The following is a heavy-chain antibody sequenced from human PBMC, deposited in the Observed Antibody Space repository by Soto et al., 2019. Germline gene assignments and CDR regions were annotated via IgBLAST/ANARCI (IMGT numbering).Heavy chain of an antibody. J-gene: IGHJ6*04. Sequence: GGSLRLSCAASGFTFSDYYMRWIRQAPGKGLEWVSYISSSGSTIYYADSVKGRFTISRDNAKNSLYLQMNSLRAEETAEYYWARVEYFDWLLFDVWGKGTTVTVSS. V-gene: IGHV3-11*01. CDR3: ARVEYFDWLLFDV. CDR2: ISSSGSTI. CDR1: GFTFSDYY. D-gene: IGHD3-9*01.